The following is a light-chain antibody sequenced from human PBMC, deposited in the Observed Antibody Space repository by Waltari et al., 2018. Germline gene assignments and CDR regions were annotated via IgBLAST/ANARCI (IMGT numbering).Light chain of an antibody. CDR1: QTISSY. CDR3: QQSYSTPWT. V-gene: IGKV1-39*01. Sequence: DIQMTQSPPSLSASVGDRVTITCRASQTISSYLNWYQQKPGKAPKLLINAASSLQSGVPSRFSGSGSGTDFTLTVSSLQPEDFATYYCQQSYSTPWTFGQGTKVEIK. J-gene: IGKJ1*01. CDR2: AAS.